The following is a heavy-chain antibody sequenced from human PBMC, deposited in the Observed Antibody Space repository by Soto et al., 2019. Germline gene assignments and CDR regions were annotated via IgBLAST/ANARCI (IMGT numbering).Heavy chain of an antibody. CDR3: ARVDILTGYAFDY. CDR1: GYTFTSYA. D-gene: IGHD3-9*01. J-gene: IGHJ4*02. V-gene: IGHV1-3*01. CDR2: INAGNGNT. Sequence: ASVKVSFKASGYTFTSYAMPWVLQAPGQRLEWMGWINAGNGNTKYSQKFQGRVTITRDTSASTAYMELSSLRSEDTAVYYCARVDILTGYAFDYWGQGTLVTVSS.